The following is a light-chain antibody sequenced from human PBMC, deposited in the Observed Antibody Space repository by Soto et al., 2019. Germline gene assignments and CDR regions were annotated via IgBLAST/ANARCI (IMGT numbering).Light chain of an antibody. V-gene: IGLV1-44*01. Sequence: QSVLTQPPSASGTPGQRVTISCSGSSSNIGSNPVDWYQQLPGTAPKVLIYSNNQRPAGVPDRFSGSKSGTSASLAISGLQSEDANDYYCASWDDSVNGVVFGGGTKLTVL. CDR1: SSNIGSNP. J-gene: IGLJ2*01. CDR3: ASWDDSVNGVV. CDR2: SNN.